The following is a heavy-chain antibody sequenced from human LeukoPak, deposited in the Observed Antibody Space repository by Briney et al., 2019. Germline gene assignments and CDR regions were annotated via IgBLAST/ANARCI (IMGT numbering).Heavy chain of an antibody. D-gene: IGHD2-21*02. J-gene: IGHJ4*02. CDR2: IYYSGST. CDR3: ASSRAGGGDSPPYSFDY. Sequence: SETLSLTCTVSGGSISSYYWSWIRQPPGKGLEWIGYIYYSGSTNYNPSLKSRVTISVDTSKNQFSLKLSSVTAADTAVYYCASSRAGGGDSPPYSFDYWGQGTLVTVSS. CDR1: GGSISSYY. V-gene: IGHV4-59*01.